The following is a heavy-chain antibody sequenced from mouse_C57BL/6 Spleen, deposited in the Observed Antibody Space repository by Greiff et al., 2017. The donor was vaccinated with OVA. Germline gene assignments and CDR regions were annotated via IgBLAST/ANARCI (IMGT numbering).Heavy chain of an antibody. V-gene: IGHV3-1*01. J-gene: IGHJ3*01. D-gene: IGHD2-4*01. Sequence: EVKVVESGPGMVKPSQSLSLTCTVTGYSITSGYDWHWIRHFPGNKLEWMGYISYSGSTNYNPSLKSRISITHDTSKNHFFLKLNSVTTEDTATYYCAREDDYAWFAYWGQGTLVTVSA. CDR1: GYSITSGYD. CDR3: AREDDYAWFAY. CDR2: ISYSGST.